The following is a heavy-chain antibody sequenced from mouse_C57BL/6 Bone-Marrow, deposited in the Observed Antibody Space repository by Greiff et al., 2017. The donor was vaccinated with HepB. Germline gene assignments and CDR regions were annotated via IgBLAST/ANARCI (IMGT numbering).Heavy chain of an antibody. V-gene: IGHV1-4*01. J-gene: IGHJ4*01. CDR1: GYTFTSYT. Sequence: VQLQQSGAELARPGASVKMSCKASGYTFTSYTMHWVKQRPGQGLEWIGYINPSSGYTKYNQKFKDKATLTADKSSSTAYMQLSSLTSEDSAVYYCARWRYYYAMDYWGQGTSVTVSS. CDR3: ARWRYYYAMDY. CDR2: INPSSGYT.